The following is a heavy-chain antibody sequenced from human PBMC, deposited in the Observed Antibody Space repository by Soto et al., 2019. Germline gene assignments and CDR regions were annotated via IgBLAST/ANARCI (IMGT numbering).Heavy chain of an antibody. Sequence: PWGALSLSCAASGFTFSSYGMHWVRQAPGKGLEWVALISYDGSNKYYADSVKGRFAISRDNSKNALYLQMNSLRGEDTAVYYCAKDRGMATAFDYWGQGTLVTFSS. D-gene: IGHD5-18*01. CDR3: AKDRGMATAFDY. CDR1: GFTFSSYG. CDR2: ISYDGSNK. J-gene: IGHJ4*02. V-gene: IGHV3-30*18.